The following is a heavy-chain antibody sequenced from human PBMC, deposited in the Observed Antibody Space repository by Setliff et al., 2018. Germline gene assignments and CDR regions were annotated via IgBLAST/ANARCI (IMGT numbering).Heavy chain of an antibody. D-gene: IGHD6-6*01. CDR3: ARGRNVAARLLDS. V-gene: IGHV4-59*01. J-gene: IGHJ4*02. CDR2: IYYSGTT. CDR1: VASISSYY. Sequence: SETLSLTCSVSVASISSYYWTWIRQPPGKGLEWIGSIYYSGTTNYNPSLKSRVTMSIDTSKNQFSLNMTTVTAAETAVYSCARGRNVAARLLDSWGQVARVTVSS.